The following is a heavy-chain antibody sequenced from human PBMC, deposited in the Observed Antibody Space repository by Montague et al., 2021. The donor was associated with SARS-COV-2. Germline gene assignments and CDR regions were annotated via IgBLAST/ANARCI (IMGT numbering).Heavy chain of an antibody. CDR3: ARVSSSWYGVSYYYYGMDV. D-gene: IGHD6-13*01. Sequence: SETLSLTCTVSGGSVSSGSYYWSWIRQPPGKGLEWIGCIYYSGXTXYXXXXKXRVTISVDTSKNQFSLKLSSVTAADTAVYYRARVSSSWYGVSYYYYGMDVWGQGTTVTVSS. V-gene: IGHV4-61*01. CDR1: GGSVSSGSYY. J-gene: IGHJ6*02. CDR2: IYYSGXT.